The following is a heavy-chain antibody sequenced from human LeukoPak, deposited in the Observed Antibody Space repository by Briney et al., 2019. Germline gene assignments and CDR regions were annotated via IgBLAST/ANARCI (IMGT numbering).Heavy chain of an antibody. D-gene: IGHD2-2*01. V-gene: IGHV6-1*01. CDR2: TCYRSKWYN. Sequence: SQTLSLTCAISGDGVSSNSAAWNWIRQSPSRGLEWLGRTCYRSKWYNDYAVSVKSRITINPDTSKNQFSLQLNSVTPEDTAVYYCAREVIVVVPAALDYWGQGTLVTVSS. J-gene: IGHJ4*02. CDR1: GDGVSSNSAA. CDR3: AREVIVVVPAALDY.